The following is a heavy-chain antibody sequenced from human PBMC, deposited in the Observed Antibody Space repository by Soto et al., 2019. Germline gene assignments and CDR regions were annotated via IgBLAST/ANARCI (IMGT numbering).Heavy chain of an antibody. CDR2: ISYDGRQK. Sequence: QVQLVESGGGVVQPGRSLRLSCAGSGFTFSNYGLHWVRQAPGKGLEWVAVISYDGRQKYYADSVKGRFTISRDNSNNMLYLQMDSLRAEDTDVYYCAKDGAPRYCSRSSCHPAGAYWGQGTLVTVSS. CDR3: AKDGAPRYCSRSSCHPAGAY. D-gene: IGHD2-15*01. CDR1: GFTFSNYG. J-gene: IGHJ4*02. V-gene: IGHV3-30*18.